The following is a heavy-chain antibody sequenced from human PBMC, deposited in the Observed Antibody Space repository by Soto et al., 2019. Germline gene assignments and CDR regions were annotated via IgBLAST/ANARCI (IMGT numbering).Heavy chain of an antibody. V-gene: IGHV3-23*01. CDR1: GFTFSSYA. CDR3: AKHPNCSGGSCYSGLLLDP. CDR2: ISGSGGST. Sequence: GGSLRLSCAASGFTFSSYAMSWVRQAPGKGLEWVSAISGSGGSTYYADSVKGRFTISRDNSKNTLYLQMNSLRAEDTAVYYCAKHPNCSGGSCYSGLLLDPWGQGTLVTVSS. J-gene: IGHJ5*02. D-gene: IGHD2-15*01.